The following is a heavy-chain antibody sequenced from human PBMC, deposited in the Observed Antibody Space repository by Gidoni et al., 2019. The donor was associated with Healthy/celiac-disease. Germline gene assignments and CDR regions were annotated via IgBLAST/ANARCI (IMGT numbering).Heavy chain of an antibody. D-gene: IGHD3-10*01. V-gene: IGHV4-34*01. CDR2: INHSGST. J-gene: IGHJ2*01. CDR3: ARTWGSGSHWDFDL. Sequence: QVPLQQWGAGLLKPSETMSLTCAVYGGSFSGYYWSWIRQPRGKGLEWIGEINHSGSTNYNPSLKSRVTISVDTSKNQFSLKLSTVTAADTAVYYCARTWGSGSHWDFDLWGRGTMVTVSS. CDR1: GGSFSGYY.